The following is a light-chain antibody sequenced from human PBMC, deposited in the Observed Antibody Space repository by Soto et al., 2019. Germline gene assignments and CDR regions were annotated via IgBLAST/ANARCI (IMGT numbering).Light chain of an antibody. CDR1: SSNIGNNY. Sequence: QSVLTQPPSVSAAPGQKVTISCSGSSSNIGNNYVSWYQQPPGTAPKLLIYDNNKRPSGIPDRFSGSKSGTSATLGITGLQTGDEADHYCGTWDSSLSAGGVFGGGTKLTVL. CDR2: DNN. V-gene: IGLV1-51*01. J-gene: IGLJ3*02. CDR3: GTWDSSLSAGGV.